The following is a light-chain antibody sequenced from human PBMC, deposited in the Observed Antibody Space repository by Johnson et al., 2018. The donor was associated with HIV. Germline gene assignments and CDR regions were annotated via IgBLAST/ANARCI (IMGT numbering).Light chain of an antibody. V-gene: IGLV1-51*01. J-gene: IGLJ1*01. CDR1: SSNIGNNY. CDR2: DNN. Sequence: QSVLTQPPSVSAAPGQKVTISCSGSSSNIGNNYVSWYQQLPGTAPKLLIYDNNKRPSGIPGRFSGSKSGTSATLDITVLQTGDEADYYCGTWDSSLGAWVFGTGTKVTVL. CDR3: GTWDSSLGAWV.